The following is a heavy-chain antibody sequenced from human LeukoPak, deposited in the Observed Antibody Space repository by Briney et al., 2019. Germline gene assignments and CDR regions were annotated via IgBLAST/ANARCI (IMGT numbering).Heavy chain of an antibody. Sequence: GGSPRLSCAASGFTFDDYAMHWVRHAPGKGLEWVSGISWNSGSIGYADSVKGRFTISRDNAKNSLYLQMNSLRAEDTALYYCAKAASGYSSSWYWFDPWGQGTLVTVSS. CDR1: GFTFDDYA. CDR2: ISWNSGSI. V-gene: IGHV3-9*01. D-gene: IGHD6-13*01. J-gene: IGHJ5*02. CDR3: AKAASGYSSSWYWFDP.